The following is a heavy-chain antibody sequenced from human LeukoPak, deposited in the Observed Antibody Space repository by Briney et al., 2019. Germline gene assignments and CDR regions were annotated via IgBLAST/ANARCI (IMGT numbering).Heavy chain of an antibody. Sequence: ASVKVSCKASGYTFTGYYMHWVRQAPGQGLEWMGRIIPIFGTANYAQKFQGRVTITTDESTSTAYMELSSLRSEDTAVYYCARGWSRQVYYFDYWGQGTLVTVSS. CDR3: ARGWSRQVYYFDY. D-gene: IGHD2-15*01. J-gene: IGHJ4*02. CDR1: GYTFTGYY. CDR2: IIPIFGTA. V-gene: IGHV1-69*05.